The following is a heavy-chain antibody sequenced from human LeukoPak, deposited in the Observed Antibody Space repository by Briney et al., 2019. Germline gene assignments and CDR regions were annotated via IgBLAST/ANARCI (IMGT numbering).Heavy chain of an antibody. Sequence: ASVKVSCKASGYTFTSYDINWVRQATGQGLEWMGWMNPNSGNTGYAQKFQGRVTMTRNTSISTAYMELSSLRAEDTALYYCAKDNGDYSYYYGMDVWGQGTTVTVSS. CDR3: AKDNGDYSYYYGMDV. J-gene: IGHJ6*02. V-gene: IGHV1-8*01. CDR2: MNPNSGNT. CDR1: GYTFTSYD. D-gene: IGHD4-17*01.